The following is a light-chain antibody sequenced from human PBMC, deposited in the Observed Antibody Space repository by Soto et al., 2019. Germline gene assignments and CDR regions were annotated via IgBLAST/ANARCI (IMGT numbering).Light chain of an antibody. Sequence: DIQMTQSPSTLSGSVGDRVTITCRASQTISSRLAWYQQKPRKAPKLLIYKASTLKSGVPSRFSGSGSGTDFTLTISSLQPEDFATYYCQQSYITPRTFGQGAKLDIK. CDR3: QQSYITPRT. CDR1: QTISSR. J-gene: IGKJ1*01. V-gene: IGKV1-5*03. CDR2: KAS.